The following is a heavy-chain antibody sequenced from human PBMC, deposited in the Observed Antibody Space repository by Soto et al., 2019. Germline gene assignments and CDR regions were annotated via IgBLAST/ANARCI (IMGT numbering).Heavy chain of an antibody. J-gene: IGHJ6*03. CDR2: ISSSGSTI. V-gene: IGHV3-11*01. CDR1: GFTFSDYY. CDR3: ACTFFGVVNHSYLMYV. D-gene: IGHD3-3*01. Sequence: GGSLRLSCAASGFTFSDYYMSWIRQAPGKGLEWVSYISSSGSTIYYADSVKGRFTISRDNAKNSLYLHMNSLRAEDTAVYYCACTFFGVVNHSYLMYVWGKGSTVTVSS.